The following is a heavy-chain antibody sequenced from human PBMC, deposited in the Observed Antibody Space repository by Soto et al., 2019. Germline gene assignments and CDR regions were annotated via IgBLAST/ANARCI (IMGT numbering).Heavy chain of an antibody. CDR2: IIPTLDIT. Sequence: GASVKVSCKASGGTFNSYTISWVRQAPGQGLEWMGRIIPTLDITNYAQKFQGRVTITADKSTTTAYMELSSLTSEDTAIYYCVRDKNCRTPNCYSPNWFDPRGQGTLVTVSS. D-gene: IGHD2-21*02. V-gene: IGHV1-69*04. J-gene: IGHJ5*02. CDR3: VRDKNCRTPNCYSPNWFDP. CDR1: GGTFNSYT.